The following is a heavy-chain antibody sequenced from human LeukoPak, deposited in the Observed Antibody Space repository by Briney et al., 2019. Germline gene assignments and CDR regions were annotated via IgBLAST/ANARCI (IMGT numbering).Heavy chain of an antibody. D-gene: IGHD5-18*01. Sequence: ASVKVSCKASGYTFTSYGISWVRQAPGQGLEWMGIINPSGGSTSYAQKFQGRVTMTRDTSTSTVYMELSSLRSEDTAVYYCARAERGYSSLDYWGQGTLVTVSS. V-gene: IGHV1-46*01. CDR3: ARAERGYSSLDY. J-gene: IGHJ4*02. CDR1: GYTFTSYG. CDR2: INPSGGST.